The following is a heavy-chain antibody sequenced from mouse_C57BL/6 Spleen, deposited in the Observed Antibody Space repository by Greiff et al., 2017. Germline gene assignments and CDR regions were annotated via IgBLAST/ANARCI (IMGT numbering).Heavy chain of an antibody. CDR3: AREGLTVSRYFDV. D-gene: IGHD3-3*01. Sequence: EVQGVESGGGLVKPGGSLKLSCAASGFTFSSYAMSWVRQTPEKRLEWVATISDGGSYTYYPDNVKGRFTISRDNAKNNLYLQMSHLKSEDTAMYYCAREGLTVSRYFDVWGTGTTVTVSS. CDR1: GFTFSSYA. J-gene: IGHJ1*03. V-gene: IGHV5-4*01. CDR2: ISDGGSYT.